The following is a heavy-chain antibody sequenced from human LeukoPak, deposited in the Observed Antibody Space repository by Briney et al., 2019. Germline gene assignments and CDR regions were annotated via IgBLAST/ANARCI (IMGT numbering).Heavy chain of an antibody. Sequence: GGSLRLSCAASGFTFSSYTMSWDRQAPGKGLEWVATITTSDGNTYYADSVKGRFTISRDNARNSLYLQMNSLRADDTAVYYCVRHYYDGSAYFFDCWGQGTLVTVSS. CDR3: VRHYYDGSAYFFDC. CDR2: ITTSDGNT. J-gene: IGHJ4*02. D-gene: IGHD3-22*01. CDR1: GFTFSSYT. V-gene: IGHV3-23*01.